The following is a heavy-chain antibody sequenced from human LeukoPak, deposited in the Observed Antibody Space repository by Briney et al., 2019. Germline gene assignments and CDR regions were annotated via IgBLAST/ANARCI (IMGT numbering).Heavy chain of an antibody. CDR2: IIPILGIA. CDR1: GGTFSSYA. CDR3: ARLQVDKGEGDAFDI. D-gene: IGHD1-26*01. Sequence: SVKVSCKASGGTFSSYAISWVRQAPGQGLEWMGRIIPILGIANYAQKFQGRVTITADKSTSTAYMELSSLRSEDTAVYYCARLQVDKGEGDAFDIWGQGTMVTVSS. V-gene: IGHV1-69*04. J-gene: IGHJ3*02.